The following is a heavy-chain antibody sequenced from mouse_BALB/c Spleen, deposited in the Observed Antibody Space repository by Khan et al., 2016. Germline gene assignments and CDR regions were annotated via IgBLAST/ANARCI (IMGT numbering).Heavy chain of an antibody. CDR3: ASKVYYFDY. J-gene: IGHJ2*01. V-gene: IGHV5-6-5*01. Sequence: EVQLVESGGGLVKPGGSLKLSCAASGFTFSSYAMSWVRQTPEKRLEGVASISSGGSSFYPDILKDRFTISRDNARNILYLQMSSLRSEDTAMYYCASKVYYFDYWGQGTTLTVSS. CDR1: GFTFSSYA. CDR2: ISSGGSS.